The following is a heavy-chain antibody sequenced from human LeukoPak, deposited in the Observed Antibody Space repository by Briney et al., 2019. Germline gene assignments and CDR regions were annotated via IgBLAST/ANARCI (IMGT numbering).Heavy chain of an antibody. D-gene: IGHD6-13*01. Sequence: SVKVSCKASGFTFTSSAMQWVRQARGQRLEWIGWIVVGSGNTNYAQKLQGRVTMTTDTSTSTAYMELRSLRSDDTAVYYCARDRVIAAAGNWFDPWGQGTLVTVSS. V-gene: IGHV1-58*02. CDR2: IVVGSGNT. CDR3: ARDRVIAAAGNWFDP. J-gene: IGHJ5*02. CDR1: GFTFTSSA.